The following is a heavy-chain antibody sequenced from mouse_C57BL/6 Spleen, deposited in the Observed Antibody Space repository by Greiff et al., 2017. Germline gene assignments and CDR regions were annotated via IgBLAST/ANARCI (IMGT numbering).Heavy chain of an antibody. V-gene: IGHV1-80*01. Sequence: VQRVESGAELVKPGASVKISCKASGYAFSSYWMNWVKQRPGKGLEWIGQIYPGDGDTNYNGKFKGKATLTADKSSSTAYMQLSSLTSEDSAVYFCARGSSPHWYFDVWGTGTTVTVSS. CDR3: ARGSSPHWYFDV. J-gene: IGHJ1*03. CDR1: GYAFSSYW. CDR2: IYPGDGDT. D-gene: IGHD1-1*01.